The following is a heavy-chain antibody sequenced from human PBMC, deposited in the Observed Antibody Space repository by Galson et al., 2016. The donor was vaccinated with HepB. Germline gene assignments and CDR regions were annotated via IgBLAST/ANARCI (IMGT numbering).Heavy chain of an antibody. D-gene: IGHD2-2*01. V-gene: IGHV3-11*01. Sequence: IRQAPGKGLEWVSYITSSGGTIYYADSVKGRFTISRDNAKNSLYLQMNSLRAEDTAVYYCARIGIVSVAMVDYWGQGTLVTVSS. CDR3: ARIGIVSVAMVDY. CDR2: ITSSGGTI. J-gene: IGHJ4*02.